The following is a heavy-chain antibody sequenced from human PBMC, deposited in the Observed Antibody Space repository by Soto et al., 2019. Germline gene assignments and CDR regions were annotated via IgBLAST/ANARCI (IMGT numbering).Heavy chain of an antibody. J-gene: IGHJ6*02. D-gene: IGHD3-9*01. V-gene: IGHV3-21*02. Sequence: EVQLVESGGGLVNPGGSLRLSCTASGFAFNTYSMNWVRQAPGKGLEWVSSINEDSTYIYYSDSLMGRITISRDNAKDSLFLQMNSLRPDDTAVYYCVRDLGRYFRSGYMDLWGDGATVTVSS. CDR2: INEDSTYI. CDR3: VRDLGRYFRSGYMDL. CDR1: GFAFNTYS.